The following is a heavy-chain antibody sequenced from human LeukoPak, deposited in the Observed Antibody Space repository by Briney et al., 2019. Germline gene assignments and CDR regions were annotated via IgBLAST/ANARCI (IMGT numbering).Heavy chain of an antibody. CDR3: VRDEPGTGSYPE. D-gene: IGHD1-26*01. Sequence: PGGSLRLSCAASGFTVSSCYMSWVRQTPGQGLEWVSVIFRDGNTHYADSVKGRFTISRDNSKNALFLQMNSLRAEDSAVYFCVRDEPGTGSYPEWSQGTLVTVSS. CDR1: GFTVSSCY. V-gene: IGHV3-66*01. J-gene: IGHJ4*02. CDR2: IFRDGNT.